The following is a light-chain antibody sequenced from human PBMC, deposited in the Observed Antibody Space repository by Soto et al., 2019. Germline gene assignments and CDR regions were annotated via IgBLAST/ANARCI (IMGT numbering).Light chain of an antibody. Sequence: QSVLTQPPSASGTPGQRVIISCSGSSSNIGRDTVNWYRQFPGTAPKLLIYSNNQRPSGVPDRFSGSKSGTSASLAISGLQSEDEADYYCAVWDDSLNGLWVFCGATTLPVL. CDR3: AVWDDSLNGLWV. CDR1: SSNIGRDT. CDR2: SNN. J-gene: IGLJ3*02. V-gene: IGLV1-44*01.